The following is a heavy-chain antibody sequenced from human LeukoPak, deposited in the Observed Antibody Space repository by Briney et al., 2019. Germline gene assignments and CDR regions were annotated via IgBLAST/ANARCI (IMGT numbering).Heavy chain of an antibody. J-gene: IGHJ4*02. Sequence: KPSETLSLTCAVYGGSFSGYYWSWIRQPLGKGLEWIGEINHSGSTNYNPSLKSRVTISVDTSKNQFSLKLSSVTAADTAVYYCASDYGDYVFDYWGQGTLVTVSS. D-gene: IGHD4-17*01. CDR1: GGSFSGYY. CDR3: ASDYGDYVFDY. CDR2: INHSGST. V-gene: IGHV4-34*01.